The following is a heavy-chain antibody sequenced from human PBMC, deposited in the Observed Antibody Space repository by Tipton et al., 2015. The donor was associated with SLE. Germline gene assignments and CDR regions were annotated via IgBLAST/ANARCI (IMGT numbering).Heavy chain of an antibody. CDR3: ARVQEGGYYYYGMDV. D-gene: IGHD3-16*01. CDR1: GGSINSYY. CDR2: VFSSGSA. V-gene: IGHV4-59*12. J-gene: IGHJ6*02. Sequence: TLSLTCTVSGGSINSYYWSWLRQSPGEGLEFIGYVFSSGSANYNPSLKSRVIISVDTSKNQFSLKLNSVTAADTAVYYCARVQEGGYYYYGMDVWGQGTAVNVSS.